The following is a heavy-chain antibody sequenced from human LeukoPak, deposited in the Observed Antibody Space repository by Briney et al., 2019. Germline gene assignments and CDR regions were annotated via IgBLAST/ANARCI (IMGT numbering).Heavy chain of an antibody. J-gene: IGHJ4*02. D-gene: IGHD6-19*01. CDR3: ARRVWGGWYYFDY. V-gene: IGHV3-7*01. Sequence: GGSLRLSCAASGFTFSSYEMNWVRQAPGKGLEWVANIKQDGSEKYYVDSVKGRFTISRDNAKNSLYLQMNSLRAEDTAVYYCARRVWGGWYYFDYWGQGTLVTVSS. CDR1: GFTFSSYE. CDR2: IKQDGSEK.